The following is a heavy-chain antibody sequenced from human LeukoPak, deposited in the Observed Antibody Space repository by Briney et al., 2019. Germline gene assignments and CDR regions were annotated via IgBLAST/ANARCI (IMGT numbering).Heavy chain of an antibody. CDR1: GFTFSSYA. CDR3: ATGGLRFLEWSLYYFDY. D-gene: IGHD3-3*01. Sequence: SGGSLRLSCAASGFTFSSYAMSWVRQAPGKGLEWVSAISGSGGSTYYADSVKGRFTISRDNSKNTLYLQMNSLRAEDTAVYYCATGGLRFLEWSLYYFDYWGQGTLVTVSS. CDR2: ISGSGGST. J-gene: IGHJ4*02. V-gene: IGHV3-23*01.